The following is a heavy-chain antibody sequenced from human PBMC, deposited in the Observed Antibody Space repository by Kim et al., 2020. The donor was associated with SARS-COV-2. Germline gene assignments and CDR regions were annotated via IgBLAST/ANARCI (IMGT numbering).Heavy chain of an antibody. CDR3: ARDGMIPYNF. CDR2: EK. D-gene: IGHD3-22*01. V-gene: IGHV3-7*03. Sequence: EKYYVDSVKGRFTISRDNAKNSLYLQMNSLRAEDTAVYYCARDGMIPYNFWGQGTLVTVSS. J-gene: IGHJ4*02.